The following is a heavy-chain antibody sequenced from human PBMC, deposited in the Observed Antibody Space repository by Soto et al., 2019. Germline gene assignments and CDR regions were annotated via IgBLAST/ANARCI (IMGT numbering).Heavy chain of an antibody. V-gene: IGHV4-59*01. D-gene: IGHD3-22*01. J-gene: IGHJ4*02. CDR1: GGSISSYY. CDR3: AGASIYYYDQLEGFDY. CDR2: IYYSGST. Sequence: SETLSLTCTVSGGSISSYYWSWIRQPPGKGLEWIGYIYYSGSTNYNPSLKSRVTISVDTSKNQFSLKLSSVTAADTAVYYCAGASIYYYDQLEGFDYWGQGTLVTVSS.